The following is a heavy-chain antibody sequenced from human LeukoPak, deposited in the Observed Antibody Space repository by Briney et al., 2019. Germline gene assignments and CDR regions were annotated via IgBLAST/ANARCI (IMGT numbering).Heavy chain of an antibody. CDR1: GSTFSSCG. D-gene: IGHD1-26*01. Sequence: PGGSLRLSCAASGSTFSSCGMHWVRQSPAKGLEWVAYIRYDGSDKYYIDSVKGRFTIARDNPKETLYLQMTSLSHDDTAVYFCVKDVGVGASYFDNWGQGTLVAVSS. CDR3: VKDVGVGASYFDN. CDR2: IRYDGSDK. J-gene: IGHJ4*02. V-gene: IGHV3-30*02.